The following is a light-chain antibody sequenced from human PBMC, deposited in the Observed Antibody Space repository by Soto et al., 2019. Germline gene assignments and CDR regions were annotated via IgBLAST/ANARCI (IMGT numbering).Light chain of an antibody. CDR2: AAS. CDR1: QRIRYW. J-gene: IGKJ4*01. Sequence: EIKVSQSPHTVPTSKGDRATLTCRCSQRIRYWLAWFQQKAGKAAKIVIYAASKLQSGVPPRFSGSGSGTEFTLTITSLQPEDFAPYYCAHHKSYPLTFGGGTKLDI. V-gene: IGKV1-17*01. CDR3: AHHKSYPLT.